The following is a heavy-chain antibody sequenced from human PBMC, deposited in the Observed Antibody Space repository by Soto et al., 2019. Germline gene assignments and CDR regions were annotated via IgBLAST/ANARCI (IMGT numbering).Heavy chain of an antibody. CDR3: ARESHYDYIWGSYRHFDY. CDR1: GDSVSSNSAA. D-gene: IGHD3-16*02. Sequence: SQTLSLTCAISGDSVSSNSAAWNWIRQSPSRGLEWLGRTYYRSKWYNDYAVSVKSRITINPDTSKNQFSLQLNSVTPEDTAVYYCARESHYDYIWGSYRHFDYWGQGTLVTVSS. CDR2: TYYRSKWYN. V-gene: IGHV6-1*01. J-gene: IGHJ4*02.